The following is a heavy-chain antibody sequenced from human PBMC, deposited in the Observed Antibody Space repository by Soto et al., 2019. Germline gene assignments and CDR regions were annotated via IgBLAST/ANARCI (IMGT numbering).Heavy chain of an antibody. V-gene: IGHV4-34*01. CDR3: ARGGGLAAAGTWYFDY. CDR2: INHSGST. D-gene: IGHD6-13*01. J-gene: IGHJ4*02. CDR1: GGSFSGYY. Sequence: QVQLQQWGAGLLKPSETLSLTCAVYGGSFSGYYWSWIRQPPGKGLEWIGEINHSGSTNYNPSLKSRVTTSVDKSKNQFSLKLSSVTAADTAVYYCARGGGLAAAGTWYFDYWGQGTLVTVSS.